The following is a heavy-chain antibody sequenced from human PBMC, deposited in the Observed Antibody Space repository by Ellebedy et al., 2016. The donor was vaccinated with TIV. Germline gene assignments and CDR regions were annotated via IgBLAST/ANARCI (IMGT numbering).Heavy chain of an antibody. CDR2: ISNDGSEN. D-gene: IGHD2-21*02. V-gene: IGHV3-30*03. CDR3: ASRPETVTAGPLDY. CDR1: GFTFSPYG. J-gene: IGHJ4*02. Sequence: GESLKISCAASGFTFSPYGMHWVRQAPGKGLEWVAVISNDGSENYYADSVKGRITISRDISKSTVYLQMNSLRTEDTAVYYCASRPETVTAGPLDYWGQGTLVTVSS.